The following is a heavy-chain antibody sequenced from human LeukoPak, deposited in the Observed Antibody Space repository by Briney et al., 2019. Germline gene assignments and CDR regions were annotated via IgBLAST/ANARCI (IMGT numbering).Heavy chain of an antibody. CDR1: GFTFSSYS. Sequence: PGGSLRLSCAASGFTFSSYSMSWVRQAPGKGLEWVSGIVGSGGTTYYADSVKGRFTISRDNSKNTLYLQMNSLRAEDTAVYYCAKVSYHYYGSGSYVLDYWGQGTLVTVSS. CDR3: AKVSYHYYGSGSYVLDY. D-gene: IGHD3-10*01. CDR2: IVGSGGTT. J-gene: IGHJ4*02. V-gene: IGHV3-23*01.